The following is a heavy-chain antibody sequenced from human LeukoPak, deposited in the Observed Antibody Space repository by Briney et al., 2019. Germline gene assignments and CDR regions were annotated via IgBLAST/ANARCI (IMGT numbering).Heavy chain of an antibody. V-gene: IGHV1-18*01. Sequence: ASVKVSCKASGYTFTSYGISWVRQAPGQGLEWMGWISAYNGNTNYAQKLQGRVTMTTDTSTSTAYMELRSLRSDDTAVYYCARDREYDSSGWEAFDIWGQGTLVTVSS. CDR1: GYTFTSYG. CDR3: ARDREYDSSGWEAFDI. D-gene: IGHD3-22*01. J-gene: IGHJ4*02. CDR2: ISAYNGNT.